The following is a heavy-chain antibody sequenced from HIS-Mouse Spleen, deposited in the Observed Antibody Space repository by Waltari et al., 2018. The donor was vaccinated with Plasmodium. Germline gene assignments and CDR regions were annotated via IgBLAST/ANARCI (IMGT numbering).Heavy chain of an antibody. D-gene: IGHD6-6*01. CDR2: IYSGGST. V-gene: IGHV3-53*01. J-gene: IGHJ3*02. CDR1: GFTVSSTH. Sequence: EVQLVESGGALIQPGGSLRLSCAVSGFTVSSTHMRWVRQAPGKGLEWVSVIYSGGSTYYADSVKGRFTISRDNSKNTLYLQMNSLRAEDTAVYYCARGMKSSSSAFDIWGQGTMVTVSS. CDR3: ARGMKSSSSAFDI.